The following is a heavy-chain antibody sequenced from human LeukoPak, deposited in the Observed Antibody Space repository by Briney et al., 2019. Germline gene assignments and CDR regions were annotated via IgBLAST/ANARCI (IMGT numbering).Heavy chain of an antibody. CDR1: GFTFSSYDMSSYA. Sequence: GGSLRLSCAASGFTFSSYDMSSYAMTWVRQAPGKGLEWVSSISGTGDTTYYADSVKGRFTVSRDNSKDTLFLQMNSLGAKDTAVYYCAKWQERWVALLEYWGQGTLVTVSS. CDR2: ISGTGDTT. V-gene: IGHV3-23*01. J-gene: IGHJ4*02. CDR3: AKWQERWVALLEY. D-gene: IGHD4-23*01.